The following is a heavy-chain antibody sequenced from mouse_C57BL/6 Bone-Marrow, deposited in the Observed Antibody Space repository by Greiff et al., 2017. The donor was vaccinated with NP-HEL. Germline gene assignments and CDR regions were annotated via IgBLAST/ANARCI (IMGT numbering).Heavy chain of an antibody. V-gene: IGHV1-75*01. Sequence: QVQLQQSGPELVKPGASVKISCKASGYTFTDYYINWVKQRPGQGLEWIGWIFPGSGSTYYNEKFKGKAPLTVDKSSSTAYMLLSSLTSEDSAVYFCARPTAQATFWFAYWGQGTLVTVSA. D-gene: IGHD3-2*02. CDR1: GYTFTDYY. CDR2: IFPGSGST. J-gene: IGHJ3*01. CDR3: ARPTAQATFWFAY.